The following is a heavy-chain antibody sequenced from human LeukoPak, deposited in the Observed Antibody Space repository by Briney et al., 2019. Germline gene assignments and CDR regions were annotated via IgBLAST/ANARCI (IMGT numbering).Heavy chain of an antibody. CDR2: ISAYNGNT. D-gene: IGHD5-12*01. CDR1: GGTFSSYA. CDR3: ARDPYSGYESHWFDP. J-gene: IGHJ5*02. Sequence: ASVKVSCKSSGGTFSSYAISWVRQAPGQGLEWMGWISAYNGNTNYAQKLQGRVTMTTDTSTSTAYMELRSLRSDDTAVYYCARDPYSGYESHWFDPWGQGTLVTVSS. V-gene: IGHV1-18*01.